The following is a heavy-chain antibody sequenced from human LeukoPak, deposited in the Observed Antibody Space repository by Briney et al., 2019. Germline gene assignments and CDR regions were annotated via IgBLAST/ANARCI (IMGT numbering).Heavy chain of an antibody. CDR2: ISSKAYGGTP. J-gene: IGHJ3*01. D-gene: IGHD3-22*01. CDR1: GFTFGDYA. Sequence: YLRCYCTASGFTFGDYAMSWLRQAQGKGREGVGFISSKAYGGTPEYAASVTGRFTISRDDSKSIAYMQMNSLKTEDTAVYYCTRVVGDSSGYYYRTDAFDVWGQGTMVTVSS. CDR3: TRVVGDSSGYYYRTDAFDV. V-gene: IGHV3-49*03.